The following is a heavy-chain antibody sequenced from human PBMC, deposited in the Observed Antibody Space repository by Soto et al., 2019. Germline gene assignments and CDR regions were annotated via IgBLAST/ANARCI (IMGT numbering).Heavy chain of an antibody. Sequence: SVKVSCKASGGTFSSYAISWVRQAPGQGLEWMGGIIPIFGTANYAQKFQGRVTITADESTSTAYMELSSLRSEDTAVYYCARDKLELRLMDYYYYSMDVWGQGTTVTVSS. CDR2: IIPIFGTA. J-gene: IGHJ6*02. CDR3: ARDKLELRLMDYYYYSMDV. D-gene: IGHD1-7*01. V-gene: IGHV1-69*13. CDR1: GGTFSSYA.